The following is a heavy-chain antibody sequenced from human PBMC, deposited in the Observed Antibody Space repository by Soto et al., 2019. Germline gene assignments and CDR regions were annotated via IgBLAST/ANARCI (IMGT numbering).Heavy chain of an antibody. V-gene: IGHV4-31*03. Sequence: QVQLQESGPGLVKPSQTLSLTCTVSGGSISSGGYYWSWIRQHPGKGLEWIGYIYYSGSTYYNPSLKSRVTISVDTSKNQFSLKLSSVTAADTAVYYCARVITMIVVVSDAFDIWGQGTMVTVSS. J-gene: IGHJ3*02. CDR3: ARVITMIVVVSDAFDI. D-gene: IGHD3-22*01. CDR2: IYYSGST. CDR1: GGSISSGGYY.